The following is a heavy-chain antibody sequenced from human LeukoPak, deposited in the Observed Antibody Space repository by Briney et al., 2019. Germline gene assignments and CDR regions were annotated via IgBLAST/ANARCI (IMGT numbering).Heavy chain of an antibody. CDR3: ARLGARQMLEY. V-gene: IGHV3-7*01. D-gene: IGHD4-17*01. CDR1: EFTFSSYW. CDR2: IKQDGGQI. Sequence: TGGSLRLSCAACEFTFSSYWMSWVRQAPGKGLEWVANIKQDGGQIYNLESVKGRFTVSRDNAKNSLYLQMNSLRAEDTAVYYCARLGARQMLEYWGQGTLVTVSS. J-gene: IGHJ4*02.